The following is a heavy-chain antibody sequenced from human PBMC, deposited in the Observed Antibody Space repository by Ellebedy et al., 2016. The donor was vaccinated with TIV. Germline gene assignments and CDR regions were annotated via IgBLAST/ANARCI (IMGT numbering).Heavy chain of an antibody. V-gene: IGHV3-23*01. J-gene: IGHJ4*02. CDR2: ISISDDDT. Sequence: GESLKISCVGSGFTFNNYAMNWVRQAPGKGLEWVSYISISDDDTRYADSVKGRFTISRDRSKNTLYLQLNSLRAEDTAMYYCAKTDGGTNITLDYWGLGTQVIVSS. D-gene: IGHD4-23*01. CDR1: GFTFNNYA. CDR3: AKTDGGTNITLDY.